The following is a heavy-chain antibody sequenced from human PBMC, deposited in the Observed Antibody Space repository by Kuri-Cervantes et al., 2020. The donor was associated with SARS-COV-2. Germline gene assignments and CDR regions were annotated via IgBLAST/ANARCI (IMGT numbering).Heavy chain of an antibody. CDR3: ARHAAVDSLTYYYGMDG. CDR2: IYENGST. J-gene: IGHJ6*02. CDR1: GSSVSSSSYY. V-gene: IGHV4-61*01. Sequence: LRLSLTVLGSSVSSSSYYWSWIRQAPGKGLEWVGCIYENGSTNYNPSLKSLVTISVDTSKNHFSQKLSYVTAAETAMYYCARHAAVDSLTYYYGMDGWGQGTTVTVSS. D-gene: IGHD2-2*01.